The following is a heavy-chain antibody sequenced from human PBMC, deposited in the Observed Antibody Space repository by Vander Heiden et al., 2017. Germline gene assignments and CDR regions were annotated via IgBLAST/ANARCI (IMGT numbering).Heavy chain of an antibody. CDR2: MRGSGGST. D-gene: IGHD4-17*01. CDR3: AKDVNRYDDYAYGGRCYYFDY. CDR1: GLTFRRYT. V-gene: IGHV3-23*01. J-gene: IGHJ4*02. Sequence: EAQPLDSGGGLVQPGGALSHSCAASGLTFRRYTLRRVRQAPGKGVAGVAVMRGSGGSTDYADTVNGRITNARDNSKNTPYLQMVCLRAEDTAVDDWAKDVNRYDDYAYGGRCYYFDYWGQVTLVTVSS.